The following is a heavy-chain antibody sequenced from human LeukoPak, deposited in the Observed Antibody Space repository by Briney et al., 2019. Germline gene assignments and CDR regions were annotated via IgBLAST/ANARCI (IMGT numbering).Heavy chain of an antibody. CDR3: ATFSRDSSGYYYRWDAFDI. V-gene: IGHV4-61*01. D-gene: IGHD3-22*01. J-gene: IGHJ3*02. CDR2: IYYSGST. Sequence: SETLSLTCTVSGGSVSSGSYYWGWIRQPPGKGLEWIGYIYYSGSTNYNPSLKSRVTISVDTSKNQFSLKLSSVTAADTAVYYCATFSRDSSGYYYRWDAFDIWGQGTMVTVSS. CDR1: GGSVSSGSYY.